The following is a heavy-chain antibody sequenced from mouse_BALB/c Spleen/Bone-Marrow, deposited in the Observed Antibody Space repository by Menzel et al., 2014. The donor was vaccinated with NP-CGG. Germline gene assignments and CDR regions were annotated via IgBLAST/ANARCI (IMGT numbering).Heavy chain of an antibody. CDR1: GYTFTSYW. D-gene: IGHD1-1*01. CDR2: IYPSDSYT. CDR3: TRGYYGSSYDY. J-gene: IGHJ2*01. Sequence: VKLVESGAELVRPGASVKLSCKASGYTFTSYWINWVKQRPGQGLEWIGNIYPSDSYTNYNQKFKDKATLTVDKSSSTAYMQLSSPTSEDSAVYYCTRGYYGSSYDYWGQGTTLTVSP. V-gene: IGHV1-69*02.